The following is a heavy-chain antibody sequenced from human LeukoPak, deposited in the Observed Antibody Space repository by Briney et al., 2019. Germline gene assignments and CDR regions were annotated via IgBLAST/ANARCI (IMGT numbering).Heavy chain of an antibody. CDR2: INHSGST. Sequence: PSETLSLTCAVYGGSFSGYYWSWIRQPPGKGLEWIGEINHSGSTNYNPSLKSRVTISVDTSKNQFPLKLSSVTAADTAVYYCARLIGGVGYFDLWGRGTLVTVSS. V-gene: IGHV4-34*01. J-gene: IGHJ2*01. D-gene: IGHD2-8*01. CDR3: ARLIGGVGYFDL. CDR1: GGSFSGYY.